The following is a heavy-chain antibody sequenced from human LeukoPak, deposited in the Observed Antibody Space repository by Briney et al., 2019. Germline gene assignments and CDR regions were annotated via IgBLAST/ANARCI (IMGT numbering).Heavy chain of an antibody. CDR3: ARDVRYYGSGRQGYFQH. Sequence: ASVKVSCKASGGTSSSYAISWVRQAPGQGLEWMGGIIPIFGTANYAQKFQGRVTITADESTSTAYMELSSLRSEDTAVYYCARDVRYYGSGRQGYFQHWGQGTLVTVSS. D-gene: IGHD3-10*01. CDR2: IIPIFGTA. CDR1: GGTSSSYA. J-gene: IGHJ1*01. V-gene: IGHV1-69*13.